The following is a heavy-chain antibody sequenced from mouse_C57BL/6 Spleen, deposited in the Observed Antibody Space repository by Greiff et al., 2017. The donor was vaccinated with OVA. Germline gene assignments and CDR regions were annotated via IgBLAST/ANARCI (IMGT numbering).Heavy chain of an antibody. CDR1: GYAFSSYW. Sequence: QVQLQQSGAELVKPGASVKISCKASGYAFSSYWMNWVKQRPGKGLEWIGQIYPGDGDTNYNGKFKGKATLTADKSSSTAYMQLSSLTSEDSAVYFCARDYYGSRGYFDVWGTGTTVTVSS. CDR2: IYPGDGDT. D-gene: IGHD1-1*01. CDR3: ARDYYGSRGYFDV. J-gene: IGHJ1*03. V-gene: IGHV1-80*01.